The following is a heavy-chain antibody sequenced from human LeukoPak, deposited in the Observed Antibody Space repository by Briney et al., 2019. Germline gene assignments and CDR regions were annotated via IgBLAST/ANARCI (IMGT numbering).Heavy chain of an antibody. V-gene: IGHV3-23*01. D-gene: IGHD6-25*01. J-gene: IGHJ5*02. Sequence: GGSLRLSCAASGFTFSSYAMSWVRQAPGKGLERVSGISGSGGSTYYADSVKGRFTISRDNSKNTLYLQMNSLRAEDTAVYYCAKDQYSSGNWFDPWGQGTLVTVSS. CDR1: GFTFSSYA. CDR3: AKDQYSSGNWFDP. CDR2: ISGSGGST.